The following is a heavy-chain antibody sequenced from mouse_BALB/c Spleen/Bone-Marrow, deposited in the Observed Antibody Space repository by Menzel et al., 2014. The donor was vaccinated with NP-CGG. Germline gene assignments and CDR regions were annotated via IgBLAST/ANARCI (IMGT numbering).Heavy chain of an antibody. V-gene: IGHV14-3*02. J-gene: IGHJ2*01. CDR2: IDPANGNT. CDR1: GFNIKDTY. D-gene: IGHD2-14*01. CDR3: ARYRLGTYLDY. Sequence: EVQRVESGAELVKPGASVKLSCTASGFNIKDTYMHWVKQRPEQGLEWIGRIDPANGNTKYDPKFQGKATITADTSSNTAYLQLSSLTSEDTAVYYCARYRLGTYLDYWGQGTTLTVSS.